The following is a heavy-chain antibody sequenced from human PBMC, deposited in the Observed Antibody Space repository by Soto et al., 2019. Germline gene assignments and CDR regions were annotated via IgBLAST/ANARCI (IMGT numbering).Heavy chain of an antibody. J-gene: IGHJ4*02. CDR1: GYTLTELS. D-gene: IGHD2-2*01. CDR3: ATGLRYCSSTSCQDSDY. Sequence: GASVKVSCKVSGYTLTELSMHWVRQAPGKGLEWMGGFDPEDGETIYAQKFQGRVTMTEDTSTDTAYMELSSLRSEDTAVYYCATGLRYCSSTSCQDSDYWGQGTLVTVSS. CDR2: FDPEDGET. V-gene: IGHV1-24*01.